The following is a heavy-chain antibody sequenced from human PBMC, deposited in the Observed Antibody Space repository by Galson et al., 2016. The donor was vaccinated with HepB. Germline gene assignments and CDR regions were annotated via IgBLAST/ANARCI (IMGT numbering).Heavy chain of an antibody. CDR3: TTAVGANEFDY. D-gene: IGHD1-26*01. Sequence: SLRLSCAASGFTFSSYWMHWVRQAPGKGLVWVGRIKSKGDGETTDYAAPVKGRITVSRDDSKNTLYLQMNSVKTEDTAVYHCTTAVGANEFDYWGRGTLVTVSS. CDR2: IKSKGDGETT. V-gene: IGHV3-15*07. CDR1: GFTFSSYW. J-gene: IGHJ4*02.